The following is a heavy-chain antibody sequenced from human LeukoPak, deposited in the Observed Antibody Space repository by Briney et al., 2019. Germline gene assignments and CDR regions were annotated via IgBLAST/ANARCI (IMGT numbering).Heavy chain of an antibody. J-gene: IGHJ4*02. CDR1: GGSISSSSYY. CDR2: IYYSGST. D-gene: IGHD6-19*01. V-gene: IGHV4-39*07. CDR3: ARDSSGSLGPFDY. Sequence: SETLSLTCTVSGGSISSSSYYWGWIRQPPGKGLEWIGSIYYSGSTYYNPSLKSRVTISVDTSKNQFSLKLSSVTAADTAVYYCARDSSGSLGPFDYWGQGTLVTVSS.